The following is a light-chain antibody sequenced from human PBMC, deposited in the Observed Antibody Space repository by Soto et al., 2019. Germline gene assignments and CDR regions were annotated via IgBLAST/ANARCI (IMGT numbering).Light chain of an antibody. CDR3: QQRHSYPIT. V-gene: IGKV1-9*01. CDR2: TAS. Sequence: DIQLTQSPSFLSASVGDRVTITCRASQGISDYLAWYQQKPGKAPKLLIHTASTLQSGVPSRFSGSGSGTEFTLTISSLQSEDFASYYCQQRHSYPITFGQGTRLEI. CDR1: QGISDY. J-gene: IGKJ5*01.